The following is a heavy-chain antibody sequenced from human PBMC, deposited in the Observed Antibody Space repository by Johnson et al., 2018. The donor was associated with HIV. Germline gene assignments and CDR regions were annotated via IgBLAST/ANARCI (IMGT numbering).Heavy chain of an antibody. D-gene: IGHD3-22*01. CDR2: INSDGSST. Sequence: VQLVESGGGLVQPGGSLRLSCAASGFTFSSYWMHWVRQAPGKGLVWVSRINSDGSSTSYADSVKGRFTISRDNAKNTLYLQSNSLRAEDTAVYYCARDRYYDSSGYYSPPHDAFDIWGQGTMVTVSS. V-gene: IGHV3-74*01. J-gene: IGHJ3*02. CDR1: GFTFSSYW. CDR3: ARDRYYDSSGYYSPPHDAFDI.